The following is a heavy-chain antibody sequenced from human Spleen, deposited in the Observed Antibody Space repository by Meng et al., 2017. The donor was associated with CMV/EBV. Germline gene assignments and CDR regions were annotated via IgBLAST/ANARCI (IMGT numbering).Heavy chain of an antibody. J-gene: IGHJ4*02. CDR3: ARLLSSGWYYFDY. Sequence: SETLSLTCTVSGGSISSSSYYWGWIRQPPGKGLEWIGSIYYSGSTYHNPSLKSRVTISVDTSKNQFSLKLSSVTAADTAVYYCARLLSSGWYYFDYWGQGALVTVSS. V-gene: IGHV4-39*01. D-gene: IGHD6-19*01. CDR2: IYYSGST. CDR1: GGSISSSSYY.